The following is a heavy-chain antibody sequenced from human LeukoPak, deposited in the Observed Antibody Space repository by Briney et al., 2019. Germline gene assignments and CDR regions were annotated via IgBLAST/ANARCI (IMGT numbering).Heavy chain of an antibody. V-gene: IGHV3-30*02. Sequence: GGSLRLSCAASGFTFSSYGMHWVRQAPGKGLEWVAFIRYDGSNKYYADSVKGRFTISRDNSKNTLYLQMNSLRAEDTAVYYCAKDRMLQQLGAFDIWGQGTMVTVSS. D-gene: IGHD6-13*01. J-gene: IGHJ3*02. CDR3: AKDRMLQQLGAFDI. CDR1: GFTFSSYG. CDR2: IRYDGSNK.